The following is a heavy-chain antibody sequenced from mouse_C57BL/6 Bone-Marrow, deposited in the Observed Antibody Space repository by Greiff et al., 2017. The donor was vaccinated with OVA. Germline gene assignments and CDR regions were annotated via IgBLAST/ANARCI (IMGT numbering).Heavy chain of an antibody. Sequence: QVQLQQSGAELARPGASVKLSCKASGYTFTSYGISWVKQRTGQGLEWIGEIYPRSGNTYYNEKFKGKATLTADKSSSTAYMERRSLTSEDSAVYFCARDGYYYGRVDYWGPGTTLTVSS. V-gene: IGHV1-81*01. CDR1: GYTFTSYG. J-gene: IGHJ2*01. CDR2: IYPRSGNT. D-gene: IGHD1-1*01. CDR3: ARDGYYYGRVDY.